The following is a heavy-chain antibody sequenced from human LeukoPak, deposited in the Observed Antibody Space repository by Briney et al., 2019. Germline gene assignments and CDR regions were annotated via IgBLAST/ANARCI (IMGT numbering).Heavy chain of an antibody. V-gene: IGHV3-21*01. D-gene: IGHD6-19*01. J-gene: IGHJ4*02. CDR1: GFTFSSYS. Sequence: PGGSLRLSCAASGFTFSSYSMNWVRQAPGKGLEWVSSISSSSSYIYYADSVKGRFTISRDNAKNSLYLQMNSLRAEDTAVYYCARIKNEQQWLVPFDYWGQGTLVTVSS. CDR2: ISSSSSYI. CDR3: ARIKNEQQWLVPFDY.